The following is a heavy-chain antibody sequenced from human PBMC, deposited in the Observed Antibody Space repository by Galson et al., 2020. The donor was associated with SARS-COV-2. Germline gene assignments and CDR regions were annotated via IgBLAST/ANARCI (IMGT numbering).Heavy chain of an antibody. J-gene: IGHJ2*01. CDR3: ARAPFTIFGVVTHFDL. Sequence: TCTVSGGSVRSGGYYWNWIRQPPGKGLEWIGYVYFQGSTNSNPSLKSRATISVDTSKNQFSLKLSSVTAADTAVYYCARAPFTIFGVVTHFDLWGRGTLVTVSS. CDR1: GGSVRSGGYY. D-gene: IGHD3-3*01. CDR2: VYFQGST. V-gene: IGHV4-61*08.